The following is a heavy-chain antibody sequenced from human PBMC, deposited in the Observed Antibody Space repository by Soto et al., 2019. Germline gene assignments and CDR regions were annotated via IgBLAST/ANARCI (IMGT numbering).Heavy chain of an antibody. Sequence: QVQLVQSGAEVKKPGASVKVYCKASGYTFTSYGISWVRQAPGQGLECLGWISADNGHTNYAQKLQGRVTMTTDTSTSTAYMELRSLRSDDTAVYYGAREGVDYGYYVCLDYWCQGPLVTVSS. CDR2: ISADNGHT. CDR1: GYTFTSYG. V-gene: IGHV1-18*01. J-gene: IGHJ4*02. CDR3: AREGVDYGYYVCLDY. D-gene: IGHD4-17*01.